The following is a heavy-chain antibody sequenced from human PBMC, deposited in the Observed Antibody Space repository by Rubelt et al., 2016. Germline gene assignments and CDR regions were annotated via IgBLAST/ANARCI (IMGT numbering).Heavy chain of an antibody. D-gene: IGHD3-22*01. CDR1: GYTFTSYA. CDR2: ISAYNGNT. V-gene: IGHV1-18*01. CDR3: ARVEYYYDSSGYSDY. Sequence: KVSCKASGYTFTSYAMNWVRQAPGQGLEWMGWISAYNGNTNYAQKLQGRVTMTTDTSTSTAYMELRSLRSDDTAVYYCARVEYYYDSSGYSDYWGQGTLVTVSS. J-gene: IGHJ4*02.